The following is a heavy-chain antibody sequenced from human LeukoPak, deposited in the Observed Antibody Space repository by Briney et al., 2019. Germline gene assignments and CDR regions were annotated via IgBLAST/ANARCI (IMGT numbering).Heavy chain of an antibody. D-gene: IGHD6-13*01. V-gene: IGHV3-23*01. CDR1: GFAFSNYA. J-gene: IGHJ4*02. CDR3: VRGATSWSRFDY. Sequence: PGGSLRLSCEASGFAFSNYAMSWVRQAPGTRLEWVSRITSSGGTTYDVDSVKGRFTVSRDNSRNTLYLQMNGLRAEDTAVYYCVRGATSWSRFDYWGQGTVVTVSS. CDR2: ITSSGGTT.